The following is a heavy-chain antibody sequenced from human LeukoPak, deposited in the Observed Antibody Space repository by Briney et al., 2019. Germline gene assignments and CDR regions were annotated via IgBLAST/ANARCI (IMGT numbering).Heavy chain of an antibody. D-gene: IGHD1-1*01. J-gene: IGHJ4*02. CDR2: ISGSGTYT. Sequence: GGSLRLSCVASGFTFSNYAMTWVRQAPGKGLEWVSGISGSGTYTYYSDSARGRFTISRDNSKNTLYLQMDTLRAEDTAVYYCARANWNDGGEVAYWGQGTLGSVSS. CDR3: ARANWNDGGEVAY. V-gene: IGHV3-23*01. CDR1: GFTFSNYA.